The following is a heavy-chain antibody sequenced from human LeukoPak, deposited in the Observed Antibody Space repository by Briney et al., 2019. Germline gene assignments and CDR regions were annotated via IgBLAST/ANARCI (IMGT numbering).Heavy chain of an antibody. CDR3: ARFRVEYDFWSGYYDY. D-gene: IGHD3-3*01. V-gene: IGHV1-2*02. CDR1: GSTFTGHY. J-gene: IGHJ4*02. Sequence: ASVKVSCKASGSTFTGHYMHWVRQAPGQGLEWMGWINPNSGGTNYAQKFQGRVTMTRDTSISTAYMELSRLRSDDTAVYYCARFRVEYDFWSGYYDYWGQGTLVTVSS. CDR2: INPNSGGT.